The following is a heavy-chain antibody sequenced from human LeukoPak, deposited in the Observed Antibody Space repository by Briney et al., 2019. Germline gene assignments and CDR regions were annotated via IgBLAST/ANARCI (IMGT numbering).Heavy chain of an antibody. CDR1: GYTFTGYY. CDR3: ATDMAYYMDV. J-gene: IGHJ6*03. Sequence: ASVKVSCKASGYTFTGYYMHWVRQAPGKGLEWMGLVDPEDGETIYAEKFQGRVTITADTSTDTAYMELSSLRSEDTAVYYCATDMAYYMDVWGKGTTVTVSS. V-gene: IGHV1-69-2*01. D-gene: IGHD3-10*01. CDR2: VDPEDGET.